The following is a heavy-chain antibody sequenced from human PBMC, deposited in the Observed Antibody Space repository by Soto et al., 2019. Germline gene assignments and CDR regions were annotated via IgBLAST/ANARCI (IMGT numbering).Heavy chain of an antibody. V-gene: IGHV3-15*07. J-gene: IGHJ4*02. CDR2: VKSKTHGGTT. Sequence: GVSLRISCAASGCTFSNAWINWVRQAPGKGLEWVGRVKSKTHGGTTDFAASVKGRFAISRDDSISMAFMRMNSLKIEDTAVYHCTTDSYITVTPVRLDYWGQGTLVTVSS. CDR1: GCTFSNAW. CDR3: TTDSYITVTPVRLDY. D-gene: IGHD4-4*01.